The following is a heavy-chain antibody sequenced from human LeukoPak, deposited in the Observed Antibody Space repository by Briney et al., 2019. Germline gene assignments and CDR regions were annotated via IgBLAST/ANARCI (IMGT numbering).Heavy chain of an antibody. CDR3: ARAPWGRSDFWSGHPYYFDS. V-gene: IGHV4-59*08. J-gene: IGHJ4*02. Sequence: PSETLSLTCTVSGGSISSYYWSWIRQPPGKGLEWIGYIYYSGSTNYNPSLKSRVTISVDTSKNQFSLKLSSVTAADTAVYYCARAPWGRSDFWSGHPYYFDSWGQGTLVTVSS. CDR2: IYYSGST. CDR1: GGSISSYY. D-gene: IGHD3-3*01.